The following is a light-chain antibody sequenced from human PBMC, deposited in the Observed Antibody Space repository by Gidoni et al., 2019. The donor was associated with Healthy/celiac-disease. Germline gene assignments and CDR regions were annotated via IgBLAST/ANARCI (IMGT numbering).Light chain of an antibody. CDR3: GTWDSSLSAL. J-gene: IGLJ2*01. Sequence: QSVLTQPPSVSAAPGQKVTISCSGRSSNIGNNYVSWYQQLPGTAPKRLIYDNNKRPSGIPDRFSGSKSGTSATLGSTGLQTGDEADYYCGTWDSSLSALFGGGTKLTVL. CDR2: DNN. CDR1: SSNIGNNY. V-gene: IGLV1-51*01.